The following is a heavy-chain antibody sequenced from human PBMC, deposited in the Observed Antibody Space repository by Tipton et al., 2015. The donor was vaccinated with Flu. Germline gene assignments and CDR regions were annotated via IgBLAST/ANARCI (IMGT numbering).Heavy chain of an antibody. J-gene: IGHJ5*02. CDR1: GSSISDYS. CDR3: ARNYYDSVVGVNCFGL. Sequence: TLSLTCTISGSSISDYSWSWIRQPPGKGLEWIGFIYHNGNTNYNPSLESRVSISIDTSKSQFSLNLISVTAADTAVYYCARNYYDSVVGVNCFGLWGQGTLVTVSS. D-gene: IGHD3-16*01. V-gene: IGHV4-59*01. CDR2: IYHNGNT.